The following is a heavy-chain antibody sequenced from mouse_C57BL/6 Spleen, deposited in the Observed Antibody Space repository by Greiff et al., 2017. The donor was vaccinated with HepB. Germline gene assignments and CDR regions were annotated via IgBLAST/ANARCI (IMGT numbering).Heavy chain of an antibody. CDR3: ARDHYGSSYFDY. D-gene: IGHD1-1*01. CDR2: INPSSGYT. CDR1: GYTFTSYT. V-gene: IGHV1-4*01. Sequence: VQLQQSGAELARPGASVKMSCKASGYTFTSYTMHWVKQRPGQGLEWIGYINPSSGYTKYNQKFKDKATLTADKSSSTAYMQLSSLTSEDSAVYYCARDHYGSSYFDYWGQGTTLTVSS. J-gene: IGHJ2*01.